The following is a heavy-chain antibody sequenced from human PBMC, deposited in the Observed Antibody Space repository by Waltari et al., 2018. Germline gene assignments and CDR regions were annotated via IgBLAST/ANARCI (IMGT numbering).Heavy chain of an antibody. D-gene: IGHD6-13*01. CDR3: AVTYSSSFHYYYYMDV. CDR1: GFTFSSYA. V-gene: IGHV1-69*01. CDR2: IIPIFGTA. Sequence: VQLLESGGGLVQPGGSLRLYCAASGFTFSSYAISWVRQAPGQGLEWMGGIIPIFGTANYAQKFQGRVTITADESTSTAYMELSSLRSEDTAVYYCAVTYSSSFHYYYYMDVWGKGTTVTISS. J-gene: IGHJ6*03.